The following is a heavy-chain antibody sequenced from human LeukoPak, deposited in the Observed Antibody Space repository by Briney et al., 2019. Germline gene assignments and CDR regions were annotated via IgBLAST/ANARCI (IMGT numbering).Heavy chain of an antibody. D-gene: IGHD4-23*01. V-gene: IGHV3-74*01. CDR1: GFTFIAYG. J-gene: IGHJ4*01. CDR3: TRELPRAVALDY. CDR2: INPDGSST. Sequence: GGSLRLSCAASGFTFIAYGMQWVRQAPGKGLVWVSRINPDGSSTSYADSVKGRFTVSRDNAKNTLYLQVNSLRAEDTAVYFCTRELPRAVALDYWGQGTLVTVSS.